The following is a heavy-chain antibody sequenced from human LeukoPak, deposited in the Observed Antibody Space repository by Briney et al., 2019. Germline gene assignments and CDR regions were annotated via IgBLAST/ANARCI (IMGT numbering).Heavy chain of an antibody. D-gene: IGHD4-23*01. CDR1: GFTFSSYA. CDR3: AKDTDYGGAYYYYGVDV. J-gene: IGHJ6*02. CDR2: ISGSGGST. Sequence: GGSLRLSFAASGFTFSSYAMSWVRQAPGKGLEWVSAISGSGGSTYYADSVKGRFTISRDNSKNTLYLQMNSLRAEDTAVYYCAKDTDYGGAYYYYGVDVWGQGTTVTVSS. V-gene: IGHV3-23*01.